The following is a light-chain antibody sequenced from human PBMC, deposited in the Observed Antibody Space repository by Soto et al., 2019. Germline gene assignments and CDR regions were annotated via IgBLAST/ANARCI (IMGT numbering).Light chain of an antibody. CDR1: QDISNY. V-gene: IGKV1-33*01. J-gene: IGKJ5*01. CDR2: WAS. Sequence: DIQMTQSPSSLSASVGDRVTITCQASQDISNYLNWYQQKPGKAPKLLIYWASTREPGVPDRFSGSGSGTDFTLTISSLQAEDVAVYYCQQYYSTPITFGQGTRLEIK. CDR3: QQYYSTPIT.